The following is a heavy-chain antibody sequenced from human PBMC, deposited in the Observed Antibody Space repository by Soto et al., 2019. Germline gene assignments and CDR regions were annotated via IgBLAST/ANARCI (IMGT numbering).Heavy chain of an antibody. CDR3: TREQSDDNYFDP. Sequence: PXETLSLTCHVPGAALSSGGYFYTWFRQPPGKGLEWLGYIYYSGGTNYNPSLKSRVTISLDKSKSQFSLRLISVTAADTAVYYCTREQSDDNYFDPWGQGTLVTVYS. J-gene: IGHJ5*02. CDR1: GAALSSGGYF. D-gene: IGHD6-19*01. CDR2: IYYSGGT. V-gene: IGHV4-61*08.